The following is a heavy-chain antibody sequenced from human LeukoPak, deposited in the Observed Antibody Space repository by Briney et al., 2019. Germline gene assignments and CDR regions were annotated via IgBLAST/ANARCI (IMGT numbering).Heavy chain of an antibody. J-gene: IGHJ3*02. CDR2: IYPGDSDT. V-gene: IGHV5-51*01. CDR3: ARNPSITMIVVDAFDI. Sequence: RGGSLKISRKGSGYNFTSYWIGGGRPSAGESPGWVGGIYPGDSDTRYSPSFQGQVTISADKSISTAYLQWSSLKASDTAMYYCARNPSITMIVVDAFDIWGQGTMVTVSS. CDR1: GYNFTSYW. D-gene: IGHD3-22*01.